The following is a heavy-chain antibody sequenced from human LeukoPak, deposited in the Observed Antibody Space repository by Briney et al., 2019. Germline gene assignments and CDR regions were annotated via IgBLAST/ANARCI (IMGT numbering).Heavy chain of an antibody. CDR2: ISSSSSTI. CDR3: ARTSPPDIVVVVAAIVSYYYGMDV. J-gene: IGHJ6*02. CDR1: GFTFSSYS. Sequence: GGSLRLSCAASGFTFSSYSMNWVRQAPGKGLEWVSYISSSSSTIYYADSVKGRFTISRDNAKNSLYLQMNSLRAEDTAVYYCARTSPPDIVVVVAAIVSYYYGMDVWGQGTTVTVSS. V-gene: IGHV3-48*04. D-gene: IGHD2-15*01.